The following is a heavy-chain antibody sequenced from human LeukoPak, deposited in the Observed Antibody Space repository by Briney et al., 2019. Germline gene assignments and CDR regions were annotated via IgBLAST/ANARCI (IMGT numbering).Heavy chain of an antibody. CDR3: AKDSQGAPTGAVDY. CDR1: GFTFDDYA. V-gene: IGHV3-9*01. Sequence: PGGSLRLSCAASGFTFDDYAMHWVRQAPGNGLEWVSGISWNSGSIGYADSVKGRFTISRDNAKNSLYLQMNSLRAEDTALYYCAKDSQGAPTGAVDYWGQGTLVTVSS. D-gene: IGHD3-10*01. CDR2: ISWNSGSI. J-gene: IGHJ4*02.